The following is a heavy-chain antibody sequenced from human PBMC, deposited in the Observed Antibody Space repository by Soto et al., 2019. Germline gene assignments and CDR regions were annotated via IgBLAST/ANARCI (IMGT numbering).Heavy chain of an antibody. Sequence: QITLKASGPTLVKPTEPLTLTCTFSGFSLSSGVGVAWIRQPPGKALEWLALIFWNDDERYSPSLKSRLAVSKVTSKNQVVLTLTDVDPVDTATYYCAHVGDFWSGVIDFWGQGALVTVSS. CDR2: IFWNDDE. CDR1: GFSLSSGVG. CDR3: AHVGDFWSGVIDF. V-gene: IGHV2-5*01. D-gene: IGHD3-3*01. J-gene: IGHJ4*02.